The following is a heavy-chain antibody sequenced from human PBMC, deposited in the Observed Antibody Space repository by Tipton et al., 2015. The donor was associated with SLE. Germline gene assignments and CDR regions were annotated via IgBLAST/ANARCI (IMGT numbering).Heavy chain of an antibody. D-gene: IGHD2-2*01. J-gene: IGHJ4*02. CDR3: ARGDCSSTSCLDY. V-gene: IGHV4-39*07. Sequence: WVRQAPGKGLEWIGSIYYSGSTYYNPSLKSRVTISVDTSKNQFSLKLSSVTAADTAVYYCARGDCSSTSCLDYWGQGTLVTVSS. CDR2: IYYSGST.